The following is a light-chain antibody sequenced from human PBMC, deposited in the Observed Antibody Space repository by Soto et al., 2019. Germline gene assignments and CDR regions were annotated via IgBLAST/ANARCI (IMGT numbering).Light chain of an antibody. V-gene: IGLV2-14*01. CDR2: DVS. CDR1: SSDVGGYNF. Sequence: QSALTQPASVSGSPGQSITISCTGTSSDVGGYNFVSWYQHHPGKAPKLMIFDVSDRPSGVSNRFSGSKSGNTASLTISGLQAEDEADYYCSSFRISNTPGWVFGGGTKVTVL. CDR3: SSFRISNTPGWV. J-gene: IGLJ3*02.